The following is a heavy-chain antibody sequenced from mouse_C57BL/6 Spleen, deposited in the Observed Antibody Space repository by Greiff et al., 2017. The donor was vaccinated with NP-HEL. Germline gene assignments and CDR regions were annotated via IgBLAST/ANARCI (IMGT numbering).Heavy chain of an antibody. D-gene: IGHD1-1*01. Sequence: EVQRVESGGDLVKPGGSLKLSCAASGFTFSSYGMSWVRQTPDKRLEWVATISSGGSYTYYPDSVKGRFTISRDNAKNTLYLQMSSLKSEDTAMYYCARLYYGSSLYYYAMDYWGQGTSVTVSS. CDR1: GFTFSSYG. CDR3: ARLYYGSSLYYYAMDY. V-gene: IGHV5-6*01. J-gene: IGHJ4*01. CDR2: ISSGGSYT.